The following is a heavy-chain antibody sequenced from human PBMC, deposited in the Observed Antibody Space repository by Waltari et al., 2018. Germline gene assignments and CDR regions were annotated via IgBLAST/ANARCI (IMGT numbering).Heavy chain of an antibody. CDR3: AKELERKPYYYYGWDV. CDR2: ISNSDDTT. D-gene: IGHD1-1*01. J-gene: IGHJ6*02. CDR1: GFTFRDYA. Sequence: EMHLLESGGSLGQPGESLRLSCAAAGFTFRDYAMAWVRQAPGKGLEWVSTISNSDDTTYYAESVKGRFTISRDNSKSTLFLQMNSLRADDTAIYYCAKELERKPYYYYGWDVWGQGTTVTVSS. V-gene: IGHV3-23*01.